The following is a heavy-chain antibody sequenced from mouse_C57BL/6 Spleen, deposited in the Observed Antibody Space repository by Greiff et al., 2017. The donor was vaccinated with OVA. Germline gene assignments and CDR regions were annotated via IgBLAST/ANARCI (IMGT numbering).Heavy chain of an antibody. D-gene: IGHD3-2*02. CDR1: GYTFTDYY. J-gene: IGHJ2*01. CDR2: INPYNGGT. V-gene: IGHV1-19*01. CDR3: ARGTAQATPFDY. Sequence: EVQLQQSGPVLVKPGASVQMSCKASGYTFTDYYMNWVKQSHGKSLEWIGVINPYNGGTSYNQKFKGKATLTVDKSSSTAYMELNSLTSEDSAVYYCARGTAQATPFDYWGQGTTLTVSS.